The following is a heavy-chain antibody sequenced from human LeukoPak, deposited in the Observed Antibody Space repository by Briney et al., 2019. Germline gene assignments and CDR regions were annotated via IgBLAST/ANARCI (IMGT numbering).Heavy chain of an antibody. CDR1: GGSISSSSYY. D-gene: IGHD6-6*01. V-gene: IGHV4-39*07. Sequence: PSETLSLTCTVSGGSISSSSYYWGWIRQPPGKGLEWIGSIYYSGSTYYNPSLKSRVTISVDTSKNQFSLKLSSVTAADTAVYYCARLSSSPGGDWFDPWGQGTLVTVSS. J-gene: IGHJ5*02. CDR2: IYYSGST. CDR3: ARLSSSPGGDWFDP.